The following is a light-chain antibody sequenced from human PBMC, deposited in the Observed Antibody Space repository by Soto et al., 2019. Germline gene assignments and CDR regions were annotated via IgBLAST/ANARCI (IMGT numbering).Light chain of an antibody. CDR2: DAS. V-gene: IGKV3-11*01. CDR1: QRIGDY. Sequence: DIVLTQSPATLSLSPGDRATLSCRASQRIGDYLAWYQQKPGQAPRLLIYDASNRAAGTPTRFSGSGSGSDYTLTISSLQPDVFAVYYCQQRYVWPITFGQGTRLDIK. J-gene: IGKJ5*01. CDR3: QQRYVWPIT.